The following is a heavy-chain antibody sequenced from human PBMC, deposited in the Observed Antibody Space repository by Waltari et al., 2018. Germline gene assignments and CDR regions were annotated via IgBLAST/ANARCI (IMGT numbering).Heavy chain of an antibody. CDR1: GGSIRGAYY. D-gene: IGHD3-10*01. Sequence: QLQLQESGPGLVKPSETLSLICTVSGGSIRGAYYWAWIRQSPGTGLEWIGDVSSGGNTNYNPSLKSRVTISTDTSKNQFSLRLSSVTAADTAVYYCARHRGVHTGYPGLDPWGQGTLVTVSS. CDR2: VSSGGNT. CDR3: ARHRGVHTGYPGLDP. J-gene: IGHJ5*02. V-gene: IGHV4-39*01.